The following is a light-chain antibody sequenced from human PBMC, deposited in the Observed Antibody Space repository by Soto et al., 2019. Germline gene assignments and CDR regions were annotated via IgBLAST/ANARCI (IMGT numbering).Light chain of an antibody. V-gene: IGKV3-15*01. CDR2: GAS. J-gene: IGKJ5*01. CDR1: QSINSN. CDR3: QQYNNWLSIT. Sequence: EIVLTQSPGTLSFSPGERATLSCRASQSINSNLAWYQQKPGQTPRLLIYGASTRATGIPARFSGSGSGTEFTLTISSLQSEDFAVYYCQQYNNWLSITFGQGTRLEIK.